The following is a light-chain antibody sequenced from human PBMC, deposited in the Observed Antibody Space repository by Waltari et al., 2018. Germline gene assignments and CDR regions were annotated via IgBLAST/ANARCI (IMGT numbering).Light chain of an antibody. J-gene: IGKJ5*01. CDR1: QSVSSRW. V-gene: IGKV3-20*01. Sequence: EIVLTQSPGTLSLSPGERVTLSCRASQSVSSRWLAWYQQKPGQAPRLLIYGASSRATGIPDRFSGSGSGTDFTLTIARLEPEDFAMYYCQQYGISAPITFGQGTRLEIK. CDR3: QQYGISAPIT. CDR2: GAS.